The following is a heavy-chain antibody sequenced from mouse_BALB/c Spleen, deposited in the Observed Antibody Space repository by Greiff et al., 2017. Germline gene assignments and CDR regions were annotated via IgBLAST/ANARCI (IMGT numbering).Heavy chain of an antibody. D-gene: IGHD3-3*01. J-gene: IGHJ4*01. CDR2: ISSGGST. CDR1: GFTFSSYA. Sequence: EVQRVESGGGLVKPGGSLKLSCAASGFTFSSYAMSWVRQTPEKRLEWVASISSGGSTYYPDSVKGRFTISRDNARNILYLQMNSLQTDDTARYYCARDRAKDYAMDYWGQGTSVTVSS. V-gene: IGHV5-6-5*01. CDR3: ARDRAKDYAMDY.